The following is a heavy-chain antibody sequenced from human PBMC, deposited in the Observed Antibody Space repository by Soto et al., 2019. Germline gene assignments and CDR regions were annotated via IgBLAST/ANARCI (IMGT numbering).Heavy chain of an antibody. CDR2: IYYSGST. J-gene: IGHJ4*02. V-gene: IGHV4-59*01. D-gene: IGHD4-17*01. Sequence: SETLSLTCTVSGGSISSYYWSWIRQPPGKGLEWIGYIYYSGSTNYNPSLKSRVTISVDTSKNQFSLKLSSVTAADTAVYYCASFELATTFIFDYWGQRTLVTVSS. CDR3: ASFELATTFIFDY. CDR1: GGSISSYY.